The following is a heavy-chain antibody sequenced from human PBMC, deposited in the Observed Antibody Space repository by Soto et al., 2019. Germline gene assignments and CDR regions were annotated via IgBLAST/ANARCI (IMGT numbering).Heavy chain of an antibody. Sequence: QVQLVQSGAEVRKPGASVKVSCKASGYIFANYYVHWVRQAPGQGLEWMGIISPSGKTSTYAQKFKGSVTMTKDTSTSTVYMELSSLKSEDTAVYYGARDQDGDYGLDYWGQGTPVTVSS. CDR3: ARDQDGDYGLDY. D-gene: IGHD4-17*01. V-gene: IGHV1-46*01. CDR1: GYIFANYY. J-gene: IGHJ4*02. CDR2: ISPSGKTS.